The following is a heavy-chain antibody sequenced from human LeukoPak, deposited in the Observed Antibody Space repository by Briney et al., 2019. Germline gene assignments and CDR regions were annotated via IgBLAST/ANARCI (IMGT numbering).Heavy chain of an antibody. J-gene: IGHJ4*02. CDR1: GFTFSSYA. CDR3: AKEPRTSRWGYFDY. CDR2: ISGSGGST. D-gene: IGHD3-16*01. Sequence: GGSLRLSCAASGFTFSSYAMSWVRQAPGKGLEWVSAISGSGGSTDYGDSMRGRFTISRDNSKHTLYLQMNSLRAEDTAVYYCAKEPRTSRWGYFDYWGQGTLVTVSS. V-gene: IGHV3-23*01.